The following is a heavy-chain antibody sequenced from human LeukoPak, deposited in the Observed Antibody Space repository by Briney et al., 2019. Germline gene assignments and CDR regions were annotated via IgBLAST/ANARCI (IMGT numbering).Heavy chain of an antibody. CDR3: ARQDGYNHNWFDL. D-gene: IGHD5-24*01. V-gene: IGHV4-59*08. CDR1: GGSISSYY. CDR2: IYYSGST. Sequence: SETLSLTCTVSGGSISSYYWSWIRQPPGKGLEWIGYIYYSGSTNYNPSLKSRVTISVDTSKNQFSLKLSSVTAADTAVYYCARQDGYNHNWFDLWGQGTLVTVSS. J-gene: IGHJ5*02.